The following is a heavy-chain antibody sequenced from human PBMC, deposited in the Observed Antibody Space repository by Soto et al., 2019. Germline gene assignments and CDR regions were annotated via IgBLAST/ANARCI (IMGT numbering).Heavy chain of an antibody. J-gene: IGHJ4*02. CDR2: VNADGSST. D-gene: IGHD1-7*01. V-gene: IGHV3-74*01. CDR1: GFSSTHYR. Sequence: PGGSLRLSCAASGFSSTHYRIHWVRQVPGKGLEWVCRVNADGSSTNYAGFAKGRFTISRDNSKNTAYLEMNNLRVDDTALYYCAKAGDWNYVFDFWGQGTSVTVSS. CDR3: AKAGDWNYVFDF.